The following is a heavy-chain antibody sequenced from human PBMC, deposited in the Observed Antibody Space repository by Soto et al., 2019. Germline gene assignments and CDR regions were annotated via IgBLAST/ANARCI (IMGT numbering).Heavy chain of an antibody. D-gene: IGHD3-16*01. CDR2: IYPGDSNT. V-gene: IGHV5-51*01. J-gene: IGHJ4*02. CDR1: GYSFTYYW. CDR3: ARHYDSAGHYGPDY. Sequence: RGESLKISCKASGYSFTYYWIGWVRQMPGKGLEWMGIIYPGDSNTRYSPSFQGQVTISADKSISTAYLQWSSLKASDTAMYYCARHYDSAGHYGPDYWGQGTRVTVSS.